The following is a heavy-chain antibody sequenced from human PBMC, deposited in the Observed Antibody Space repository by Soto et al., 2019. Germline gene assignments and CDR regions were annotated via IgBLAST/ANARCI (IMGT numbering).Heavy chain of an antibody. Sequence: QVQLQESGPGLVKPSQTLSLTCTVSGDSISSGGYYWSWIRQHPGKGLEWIGYIYYSGSTYYNPSMNRRTTLSVDTSKKQFSMKLTLLAAEATAVYCCARRRDYYYGMDAWGQGTTVTVSS. CDR1: GDSISSGGYY. CDR3: ARRRDYYYGMDA. CDR2: IYYSGST. J-gene: IGHJ6*02. V-gene: IGHV4-31*03.